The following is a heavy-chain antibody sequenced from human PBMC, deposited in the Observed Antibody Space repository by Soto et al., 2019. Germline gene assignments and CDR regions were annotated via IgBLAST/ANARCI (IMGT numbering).Heavy chain of an antibody. V-gene: IGHV3-23*01. D-gene: IGHD5-12*01. CDR2: ISGSGGST. Sequence: EVQLLESGGGLVQPGGSLRLSCAASGFTFSSYAMSWVRQAPGKGLEWVSAISGSGGSTYYADSVKGRFTISRDNSKNTLYLQMNSLRAEDTAVFYCAKDVDIVATIRGDAFDIWGQGTMVTVSS. CDR3: AKDVDIVATIRGDAFDI. CDR1: GFTFSSYA. J-gene: IGHJ3*02.